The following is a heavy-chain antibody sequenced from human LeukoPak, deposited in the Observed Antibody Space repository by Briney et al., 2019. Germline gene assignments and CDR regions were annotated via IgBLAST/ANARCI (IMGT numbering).Heavy chain of an antibody. CDR1: GFTFSSYW. D-gene: IGHD6-19*01. Sequence: GGSLRLSCAASGFTFSSYWMSWVRQAPGKGLEWVANIKQDGSEKSYVDSVKGRFTISRDNTKNSLYLQMNSLRAEDTAVYFCAREWAGPSFDYWGQGTLVTVSS. J-gene: IGHJ4*02. V-gene: IGHV3-7*01. CDR2: IKQDGSEK. CDR3: AREWAGPSFDY.